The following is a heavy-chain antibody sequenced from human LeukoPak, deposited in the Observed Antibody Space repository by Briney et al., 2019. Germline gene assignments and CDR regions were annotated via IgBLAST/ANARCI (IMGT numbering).Heavy chain of an antibody. Sequence: PGGSLRLSCAASGFTFSSYSMNWVRQAPGKGLEWVSYISYLGSAIYYADSVKGRFTISRDSAKNSLYLQMNSLRDEETAVYFCARTEGRGMDVWGQGTTVTVSS. D-gene: IGHD1-14*01. CDR2: ISYLGSAI. CDR1: GFTFSSYS. CDR3: ARTEGRGMDV. J-gene: IGHJ6*02. V-gene: IGHV3-48*02.